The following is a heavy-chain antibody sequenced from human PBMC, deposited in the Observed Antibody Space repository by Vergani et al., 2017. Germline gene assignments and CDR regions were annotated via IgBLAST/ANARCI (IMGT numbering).Heavy chain of an antibody. V-gene: IGHV4-34*01. Sequence: QVQLQQWGAGLLKPSETLSLTCAVYGRSFSGYYWSWIRQPPGKGLEWIGEINHSGSTNYNPSLKSRVTISVDTSKNQFSLKLRFVTAADTAVYYCARGQGVVAATPYWFDPWGQGILVTVSS. CDR2: INHSGST. CDR3: ARGQGVVAATPYWFDP. CDR1: GRSFSGYY. J-gene: IGHJ5*02. D-gene: IGHD2-15*01.